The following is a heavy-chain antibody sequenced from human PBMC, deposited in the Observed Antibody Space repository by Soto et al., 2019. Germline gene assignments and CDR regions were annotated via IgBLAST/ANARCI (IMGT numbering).Heavy chain of an antibody. Sequence: QVQLVESGGGVVQPGRSLRLSCAASGFTFSYHALNWVRQAPGKGLEWVAVISYDGDNKYIAEAVKGRLTISRDNPKHTVSLPTHSLRNEDTGMYFCARGTTPSAFSVMDVWGQGTTVTVSS. J-gene: IGHJ6*02. D-gene: IGHD2-2*01. CDR3: ARGTTPSAFSVMDV. CDR2: ISYDGDNK. V-gene: IGHV3-30-3*01. CDR1: GFTFSYHA.